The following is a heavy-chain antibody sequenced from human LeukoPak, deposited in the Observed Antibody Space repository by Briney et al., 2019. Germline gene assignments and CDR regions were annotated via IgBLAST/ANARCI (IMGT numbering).Heavy chain of an antibody. V-gene: IGHV4-4*07. CDR2: IYSSGST. CDR1: GGSISSYY. J-gene: IGHJ4*02. Sequence: SETLSLTCTVSGGSISSYYWSWIRQPAGKGLEWIGRIYSSGSTTYNPSLKSRVTMSVDTSKNQFSLKVTSVTAADTAVYYCARTDSSGFIFDYWGQGTLVTVSS. CDR3: ARTDSSGFIFDY. D-gene: IGHD3-22*01.